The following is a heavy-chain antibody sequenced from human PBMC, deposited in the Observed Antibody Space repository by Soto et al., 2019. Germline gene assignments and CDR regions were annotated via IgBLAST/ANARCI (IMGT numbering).Heavy chain of an antibody. D-gene: IGHD6-6*01. CDR3: ARALMAAHHPYYYGMDV. CDR1: GFTFSSYA. V-gene: IGHV3-30-3*01. CDR2: ISYDGSNK. J-gene: IGHJ6*02. Sequence: GGSLRLSCAASGFTFSSYAMHWVRQAPGKGLEWVAVISYDGSNKYYADSVKGRFTISRDNSKNTLYLQMNSLRAEDTAVYYCARALMAAHHPYYYGMDVWGQGTTVTVSS.